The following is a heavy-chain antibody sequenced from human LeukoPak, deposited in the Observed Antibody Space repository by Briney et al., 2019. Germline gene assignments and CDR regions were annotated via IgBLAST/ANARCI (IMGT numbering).Heavy chain of an antibody. Sequence: GGSLRLSCAASGFTISSNYMSWVRQAPGKGLEWVSAIYSGGSTYYPDSVTGRFTISRDNSKNTLYLQMNSLRAEDTAVYYCEFFSGSGGFDYWGQGALVTVSS. V-gene: IGHV3-66*01. CDR2: IYSGGST. CDR3: EFFSGSGGFDY. CDR1: GFTISSNY. J-gene: IGHJ4*02.